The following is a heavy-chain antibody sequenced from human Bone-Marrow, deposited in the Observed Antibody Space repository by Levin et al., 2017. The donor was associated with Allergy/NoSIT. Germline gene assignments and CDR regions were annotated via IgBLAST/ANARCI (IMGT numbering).Heavy chain of an antibody. V-gene: IGHV4-38-2*02. Sequence: HSQTLSLPCAVSCYSIRSAYYWGWIRQPPGKGLEWIGNIHETGSTKYNPSLKSRVTISVDTSKNQFSLQLNSVTAADTAVYFCAREYYMDVWGKGTTVTVSS. CDR3: AREYYMDV. J-gene: IGHJ6*03. CDR1: CYSIRSAYY. CDR2: IHETGST.